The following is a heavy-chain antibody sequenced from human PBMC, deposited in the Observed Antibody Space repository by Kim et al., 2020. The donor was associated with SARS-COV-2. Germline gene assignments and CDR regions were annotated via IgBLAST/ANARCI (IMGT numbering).Heavy chain of an antibody. CDR2: IYSGGST. J-gene: IGHJ4*02. D-gene: IGHD6-6*01. CDR3: ARVRGEQLVAYYFDY. Sequence: GGSLRLSCAASGFTVSSNYMSWVRQAPGKGLEWVSVIYSGGSTYYADSVKGRFTISRDNFKNTLYLQMNSLRAEDTAVYYCARVRGEQLVAYYFDYWGQGTLVTVSS. V-gene: IGHV3-66*01. CDR1: GFTVSSNY.